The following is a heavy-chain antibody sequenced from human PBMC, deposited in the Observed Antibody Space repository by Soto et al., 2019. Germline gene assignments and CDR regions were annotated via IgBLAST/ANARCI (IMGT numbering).Heavy chain of an antibody. CDR3: ARDRGCSGGICYRDLGY. CDR1: GFTFSSYS. D-gene: IGHD2-15*01. V-gene: IGHV3-48*01. Sequence: GGSLRLSCAASGFTFSSYSMSWVRQAPGKGLEWVSYISSTSNTIYYADSVKGRFTISRDNAKNSLYLHMNSLSAEDTAVYHCARDRGCSGGICYRDLGYWGQGTLVTVSS. J-gene: IGHJ4*02. CDR2: ISSTSNTI.